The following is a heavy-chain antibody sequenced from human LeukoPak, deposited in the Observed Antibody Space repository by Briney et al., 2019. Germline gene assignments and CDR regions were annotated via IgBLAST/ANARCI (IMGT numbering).Heavy chain of an antibody. CDR1: GFTFSNYW. V-gene: IGHV3-7*03. CDR3: ARDPYVSNFDY. Sequence: PGGSLRLSCAASGFTFSNYWMSWVRQAPGKGPEWMGNIKEDGSETYYVDSVKGRFTISRDNAQNSLYLHMHSLGVEDTAVYYCARDPYVSNFDYWGQGTLVTVSS. CDR2: IKEDGSET. D-gene: IGHD3-10*02. J-gene: IGHJ4*02.